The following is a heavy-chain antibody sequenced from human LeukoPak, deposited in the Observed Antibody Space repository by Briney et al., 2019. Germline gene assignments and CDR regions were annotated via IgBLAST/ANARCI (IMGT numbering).Heavy chain of an antibody. V-gene: IGHV4-34*01. CDR3: ARVRRIQLWPRYMDV. CDR1: GGSFSGYY. Sequence: SETLSLTCAVYGGSFSGYYWSWIRQPPGKGLEWIGEINHSGSTNYNLSLKSRVTISVDTSKNQFSLKLSSVTAADTAVYYCARVRRIQLWPRYMDVWGKGTTVTVSS. D-gene: IGHD5-18*01. J-gene: IGHJ6*03. CDR2: INHSGST.